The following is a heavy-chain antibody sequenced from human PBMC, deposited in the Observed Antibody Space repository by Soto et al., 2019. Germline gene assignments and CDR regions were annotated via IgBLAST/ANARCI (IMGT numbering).Heavy chain of an antibody. CDR2: IYHSGST. V-gene: IGHV4-4*02. D-gene: IGHD6-19*01. Sequence: SETLSLTCAVSGGSISSSNWWSWVRQPPGKGLEWIGEIYHSGSTNHNPSLKSRVTISVDKSKNQFSLKLSSVTAADTAVYYCARRISSGDLDYYYYGMDVWGQGTTVTVSS. CDR1: GGSISSSNW. CDR3: ARRISSGDLDYYYYGMDV. J-gene: IGHJ6*02.